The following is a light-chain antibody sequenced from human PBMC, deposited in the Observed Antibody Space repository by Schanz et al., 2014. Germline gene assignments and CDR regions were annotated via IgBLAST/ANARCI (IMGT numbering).Light chain of an antibody. J-gene: IGLJ2*01. CDR2: SDF. Sequence: QSVLTQPPSVSGAPGQRVTISCTGSSSNIGAGYDVHWYQHLPGTAPKLLIYSDFNRPSGVPDRFSGSKSGTSASLGITGLQAEDEADYYCQSYDSSLSGNVVFGGGTKLTVL. CDR1: SSNIGAGYD. V-gene: IGLV1-40*01. CDR3: QSYDSSLSGNVV.